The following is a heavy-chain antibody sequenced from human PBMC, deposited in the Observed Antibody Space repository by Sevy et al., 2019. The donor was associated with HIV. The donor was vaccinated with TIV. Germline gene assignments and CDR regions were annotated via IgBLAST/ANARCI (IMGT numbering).Heavy chain of an antibody. Sequence: GGSLRLSCAASGFTFTDAWMNWVRQVPGKGLEWVGRIKNKRDCETTDYAEPVKGRFTMSRDESRNMLYLEMNSLKTDDTGVYYCTTDGLNYSGSGSYSLDHWGQGTLVTVSS. CDR1: GFTFTDAW. D-gene: IGHD3-10*01. CDR2: IKNKRDCETT. J-gene: IGHJ4*02. CDR3: TTDGLNYSGSGSYSLDH. V-gene: IGHV3-15*07.